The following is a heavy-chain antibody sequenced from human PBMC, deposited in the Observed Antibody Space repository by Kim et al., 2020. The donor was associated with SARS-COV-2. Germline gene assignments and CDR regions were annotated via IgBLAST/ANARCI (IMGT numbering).Heavy chain of an antibody. D-gene: IGHD3-16*01. CDR2: FDPEDGET. V-gene: IGHV1-24*01. CDR3: VTDLPSSDYVWGSVAFDI. Sequence: ASVKVSCKVSGYTLTELSMQWVRQAPGKGLEWMGGFDPEDGETIYAQKFQGRVTMTEDTSTDTAYMELSSQRSEEKAVYYCVTDLPSSDYVWGSVAFDIW. CDR1: GYTLTELS. J-gene: IGHJ3*02.